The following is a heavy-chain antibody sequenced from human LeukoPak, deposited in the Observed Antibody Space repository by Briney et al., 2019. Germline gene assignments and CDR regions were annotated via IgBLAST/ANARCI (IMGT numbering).Heavy chain of an antibody. D-gene: IGHD3-22*01. CDR1: GFTFSSYG. J-gene: IGHJ4*02. Sequence: PGGSLRLSCAASGFTFSSYGMHWVRQAPGKGLEWVAVIWYDGSNKYYADSVKGRFTISRDNSKNTLYLQMNSPRAEDTAVYYCARILLIDYDSSGYSDYWGQGTLVTVSS. CDR3: ARILLIDYDSSGYSDY. CDR2: IWYDGSNK. V-gene: IGHV3-33*01.